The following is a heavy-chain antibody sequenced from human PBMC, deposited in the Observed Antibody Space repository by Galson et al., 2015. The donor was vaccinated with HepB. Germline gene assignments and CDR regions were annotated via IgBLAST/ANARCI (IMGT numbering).Heavy chain of an antibody. CDR3: AKAAASYWYFDL. CDR1: ACTFSVSW. CDR2: LWQDGSEK. Sequence: SLGLSCVVSACTFSVSWMSWAGQAPGEGLGGVANLWQDGSEKYYVDSVKGRFLILRDNAKESVHLAMNNLRADDAAVYYGAKAAASYWYFDLWGRGTLVPVSS. V-gene: IGHV3-7*03. D-gene: IGHD6-25*01. J-gene: IGHJ2*01.